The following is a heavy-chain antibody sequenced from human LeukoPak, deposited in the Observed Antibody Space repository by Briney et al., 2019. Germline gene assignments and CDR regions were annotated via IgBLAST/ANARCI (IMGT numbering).Heavy chain of an antibody. J-gene: IGHJ6*02. D-gene: IGHD3-10*01. CDR1: GGSISSSSYY. V-gene: IGHV4-39*07. CDR3: ARDGGVSYYTDYYYGMDV. CDR2: IYYSGST. Sequence: SETLSLTCTVSGGSISSSSYYWGWIRQPPGKGLEWIGSIYYSGSTYYNPSLKIRVTISVDTSKNQFSLKLSSVTAADTAVYYCARDGGVSYYTDYYYGMDVWGQGTTVTVSS.